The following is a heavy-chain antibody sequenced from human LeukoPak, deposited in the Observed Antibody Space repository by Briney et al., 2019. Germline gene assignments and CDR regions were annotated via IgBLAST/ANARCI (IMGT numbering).Heavy chain of an antibody. D-gene: IGHD6-6*01. Sequence: PSETLSLTCTVSGGSISSYYWSWIRQPAGKGLEWIGRIYTSGSTNYNPSLKSRVTMSVDTSKNQFSLKLSSVTAADTAVYYCATVSTAARRSYFDYWGQGTLVTVSS. J-gene: IGHJ4*02. CDR2: IYTSGST. CDR3: ATVSTAARRSYFDY. CDR1: GGSISSYY. V-gene: IGHV4-4*07.